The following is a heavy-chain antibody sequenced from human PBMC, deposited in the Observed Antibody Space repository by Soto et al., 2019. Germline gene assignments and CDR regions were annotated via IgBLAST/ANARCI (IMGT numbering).Heavy chain of an antibody. CDR2: INPSGGST. J-gene: IGHJ4*02. CDR1: GYTFTSYY. Sequence: ASVKVSCKASGYTFTSYYMHWVRQAPGQGLEWMGIINPSGGSTSYAQKFQGRVTMTRDTSTSTVYMELSSLRSEGTAVYYCARAYCGGDCYPGGYFDYWGQGTLVTVSS. D-gene: IGHD2-21*02. V-gene: IGHV1-46*01. CDR3: ARAYCGGDCYPGGYFDY.